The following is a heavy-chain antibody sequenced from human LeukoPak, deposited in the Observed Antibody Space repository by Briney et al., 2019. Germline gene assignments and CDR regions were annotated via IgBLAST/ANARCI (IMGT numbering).Heavy chain of an antibody. CDR3: ARGLAIFGVVSSNDAFDI. CDR2: ISYDGSNK. Sequence: PGGSLRLPCAASGFTFSSYGIYWVRQAPGKGLEWVAVISYDGSNKYYADSVKGRFTISRDNSRNTLYLEMNSLRAEDTAVYYCARGLAIFGVVSSNDAFDIWGQGTVVTVSS. CDR1: GFTFSSYG. J-gene: IGHJ3*02. D-gene: IGHD3-3*01. V-gene: IGHV3-30*04.